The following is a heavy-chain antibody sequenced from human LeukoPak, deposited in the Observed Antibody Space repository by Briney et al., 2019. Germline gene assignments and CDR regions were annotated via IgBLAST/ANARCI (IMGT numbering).Heavy chain of an antibody. CDR3: AKGLMRHDYCSGGSCYSGVDY. CDR1: GYTVTDCY. Sequence: ASVKVSCKASGYTVTDCYMHWVRQAPGQGLEWKGWINPNTGVTNYAQKFQGRVTMTRDTSISTAYMELSRLISDDTAVYYCAKGLMRHDYCSGGSCYSGVDYWGQGTLVTVSS. V-gene: IGHV1-2*02. CDR2: INPNTGVT. J-gene: IGHJ4*02. D-gene: IGHD2-15*01.